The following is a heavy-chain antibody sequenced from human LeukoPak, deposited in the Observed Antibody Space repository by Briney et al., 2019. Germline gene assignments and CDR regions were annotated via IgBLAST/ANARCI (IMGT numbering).Heavy chain of an antibody. CDR3: ARVMSGSGSKYFDY. Sequence: GGSLRLSCTASGFTFSSFPMHWVRQVLGKGLEYVSAISSTGDISYYANSVKDRFTISRDNSKNTLYLQMGSLRTEDMAVYYCARVMSGSGSKYFDYWGQGTLVTVSS. CDR2: ISSTGDIS. J-gene: IGHJ4*02. CDR1: GFTFSSFP. D-gene: IGHD3-10*01. V-gene: IGHV3-64*01.